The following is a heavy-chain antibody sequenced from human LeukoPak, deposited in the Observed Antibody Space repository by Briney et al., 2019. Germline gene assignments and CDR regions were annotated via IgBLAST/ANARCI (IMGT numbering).Heavy chain of an antibody. V-gene: IGHV4-59*01. CDR3: AGGGQWLSFDQ. CDR2: IHYSGTT. Sequence: PSETLSLTYSVSGGSINKYYWSWIRQPPGKGLEWIGYIHYSGTTNYNPSLKSRVTISVDTSKSQLSLNLISVTAADAAVYYCAGGGQWLSFDQWGQGTLVTVSS. D-gene: IGHD6-19*01. CDR1: GGSINKYY. J-gene: IGHJ4*02.